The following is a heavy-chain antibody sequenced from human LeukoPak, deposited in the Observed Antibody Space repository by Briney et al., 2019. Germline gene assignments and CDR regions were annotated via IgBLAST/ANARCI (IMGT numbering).Heavy chain of an antibody. V-gene: IGHV3-9*01. Sequence: QSGGSLRLSCAASGFTFDDYAMHWVRQAPGKGLEWVSGISWNSGSIGYADSVKGRFTISRDNAKNSLYLQMNSLRAEDTALYYCAKDLGFTLGSSGNFDYWGQGTLVTVSS. D-gene: IGHD2-15*01. J-gene: IGHJ4*02. CDR1: GFTFDDYA. CDR2: ISWNSGSI. CDR3: AKDLGFTLGSSGNFDY.